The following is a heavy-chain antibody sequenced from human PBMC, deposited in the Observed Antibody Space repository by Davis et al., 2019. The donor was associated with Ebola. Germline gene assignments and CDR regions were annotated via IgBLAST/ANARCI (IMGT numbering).Heavy chain of an antibody. Sequence: KVSCKGSGYSFTNYWIGWVRQTPGKGLEWMGIIYPGDAGTRYSPSFQGQVTISADKSIATAYLQWSSLKASDTAMYYCARRAAVAYDHVWGISRHDAFDIWGQGTMVTVSS. J-gene: IGHJ3*02. V-gene: IGHV5-51*01. CDR1: GYSFTNYW. CDR3: ARRAAVAYDHVWGISRHDAFDI. CDR2: IYPGDAGT. D-gene: IGHD3-16*01.